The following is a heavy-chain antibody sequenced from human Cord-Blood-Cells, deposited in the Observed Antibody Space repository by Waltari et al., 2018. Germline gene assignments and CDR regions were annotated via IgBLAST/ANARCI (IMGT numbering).Heavy chain of an antibody. CDR3: ARGAVAGTVFDY. CDR1: GGSISSSSYY. D-gene: IGHD6-19*01. J-gene: IGHJ4*02. CDR2: IYYRGST. Sequence: QLQLQESGPGLVKPSETLSLTCTVSGGSISSSSYYWGWIRQPPGKGLEWIGSIYYRGSTYYNPSLKSRVTISVDTSKNQFSLKLSSVTAADTAVYYCARGAVAGTVFDYWGQGTLVTVSS. V-gene: IGHV4-39*01.